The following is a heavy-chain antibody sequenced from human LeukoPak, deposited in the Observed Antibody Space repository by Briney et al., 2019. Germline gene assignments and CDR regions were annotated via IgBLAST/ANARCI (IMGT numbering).Heavy chain of an antibody. CDR3: ARGKKPDYGDYEGVSYGMDV. J-gene: IGHJ6*02. CDR2: MNPNSGNT. CDR1: GYTFTSYD. Sequence: ASVKVSCKASGYTFTSYDINWVRQATGQGLEWMGWMNPNSGNTGYAQKFQSRVTMTRNTSISTAYMELSSLRSEDTAVYYCARGKKPDYGDYEGVSYGMDVWGQGTTVTVSS. D-gene: IGHD4-17*01. V-gene: IGHV1-8*01.